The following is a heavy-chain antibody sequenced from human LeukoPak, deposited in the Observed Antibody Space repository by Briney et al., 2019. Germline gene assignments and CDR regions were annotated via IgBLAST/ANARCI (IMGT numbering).Heavy chain of an antibody. CDR1: GGSFSGYY. J-gene: IGHJ6*02. V-gene: IGHV4-34*01. D-gene: IGHD2-2*01. Sequence: PSETLSLTCAVSGGSFSGYYWSWIRQPPGKGLEWIGEINHSGSTNYNPSLKSRVTISVDTSKNQFSLKLSSVTAADTAVYYCAGDCSSTSRPDVWGQGTTVTVSS. CDR2: INHSGST. CDR3: AGDCSSTSRPDV.